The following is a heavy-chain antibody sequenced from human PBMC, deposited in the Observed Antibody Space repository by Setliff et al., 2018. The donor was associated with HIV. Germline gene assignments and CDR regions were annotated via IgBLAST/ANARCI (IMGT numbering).Heavy chain of an antibody. CDR2: IYASGST. V-gene: IGHV4-61*02. D-gene: IGHD6-6*01. Sequence: SETLSLTCTVSGGSISSGSYYWSWIRQPAGKGLEWIGRIYASGSTNYNPSLKSRVTISVDTSKNQFSLKLSSVTAADTAVYYCARFVGSSSGVDYWGQGTLVTVSS. CDR1: GGSISSGSYY. J-gene: IGHJ4*02. CDR3: ARFVGSSSGVDY.